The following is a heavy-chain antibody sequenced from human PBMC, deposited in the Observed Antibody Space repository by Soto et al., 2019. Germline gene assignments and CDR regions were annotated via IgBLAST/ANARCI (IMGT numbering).Heavy chain of an antibody. Sequence: ASVKVSCKASGYTFTSYDINWVRQATGQGLEWMGWMNPNRGNTGYAQKFQGRVTMTRNTSISTAYMELSSLRSEDTAVYYCARAPWGNNCFDPWGQGPLVTVSS. CDR1: GYTFTSYD. V-gene: IGHV1-8*01. CDR2: MNPNRGNT. D-gene: IGHD3-16*01. J-gene: IGHJ5*02. CDR3: ARAPWGNNCFDP.